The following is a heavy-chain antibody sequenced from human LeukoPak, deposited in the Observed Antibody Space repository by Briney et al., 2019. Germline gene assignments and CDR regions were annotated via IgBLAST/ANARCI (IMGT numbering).Heavy chain of an antibody. CDR2: INHSGRT. CDR3: AKSSGYGLVDI. D-gene: IGHD3-22*01. Sequence: SETLSLTCAVYGGSFSGYYWSWIRQPPGKGLEWIGEINHSGRTNYNPSLRSRVTISLDTSRNQFSLKLNSVTAADTAVYYCAKSSGYGLVDIWGQGTMVTVSS. J-gene: IGHJ3*02. V-gene: IGHV4-34*01. CDR1: GGSFSGYY.